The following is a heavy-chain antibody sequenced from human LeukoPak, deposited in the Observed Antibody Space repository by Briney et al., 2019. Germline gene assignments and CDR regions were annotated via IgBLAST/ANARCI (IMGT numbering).Heavy chain of an antibody. D-gene: IGHD6-19*01. V-gene: IGHV3-23*01. Sequence: GGSLRLSCAASRFSFSSYAMSWVRQAPGKGLEWVSGISGNAGSTYYADSVKGRFTISRDNSKNTLYLQMNSLRAEDTAVYYCAEDPHQWLVRGAYGMDVWGQGTTVTVSS. CDR3: AEDPHQWLVRGAYGMDV. CDR2: ISGNAGST. J-gene: IGHJ6*02. CDR1: RFSFSSYA.